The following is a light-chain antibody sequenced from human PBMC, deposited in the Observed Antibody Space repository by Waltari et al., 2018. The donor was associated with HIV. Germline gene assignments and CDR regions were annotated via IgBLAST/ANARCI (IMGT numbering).Light chain of an antibody. Sequence: QSVLTQPPSASGTPGQRFTISCSGRSSNIGSNSVYWYQQLPGTAPKLLIYRDNQRLSGVPDRFSGSKSGTSASLAISGLRSDDEADYYCATWDDSLSGVVFGGGTKVTVL. J-gene: IGLJ2*01. V-gene: IGLV1-47*01. CDR2: RDN. CDR1: SSNIGSNS. CDR3: ATWDDSLSGVV.